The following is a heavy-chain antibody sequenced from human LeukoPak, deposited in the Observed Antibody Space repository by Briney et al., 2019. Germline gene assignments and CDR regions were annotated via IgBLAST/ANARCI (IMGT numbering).Heavy chain of an antibody. CDR3: ARDRYRSGCMDV. J-gene: IGHJ6*02. V-gene: IGHV3-53*01. D-gene: IGHD6-19*01. CDR1: GLTVGISY. CDR2: MYADGST. Sequence: GGSLRLSCAASGLTVGISYMSWVRQAPGKGLEWVSFMYADGSTDYADSVKGRFTISRDNSKNTLYLQMNTLRAEDTAIYYCARDRYRSGCMDVWGQGTTVTVS.